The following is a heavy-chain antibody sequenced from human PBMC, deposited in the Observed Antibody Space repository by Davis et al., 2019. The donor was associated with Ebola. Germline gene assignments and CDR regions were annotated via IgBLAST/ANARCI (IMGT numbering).Heavy chain of an antibody. CDR3: TSQGHRGSYLIHDY. CDR1: GFTFSGSA. CDR2: IGSDGGSA. D-gene: IGHD5-18*01. J-gene: IGHJ4*02. V-gene: IGHV3-74*01. Sequence: PGGSLRLSCAASGFTFSGSAMHWVRQAPGKGLVWVSRIGSDGGSASYADSVKGRFTISVDNSITTAYLQWSSLKASDTAMYYCTSQGHRGSYLIHDYWGQGTQVIVSS.